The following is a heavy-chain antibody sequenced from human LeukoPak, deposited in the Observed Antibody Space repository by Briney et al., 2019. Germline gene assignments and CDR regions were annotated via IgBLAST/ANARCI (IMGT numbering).Heavy chain of an antibody. CDR2: IIPIFGTA. J-gene: IGHJ4*02. D-gene: IGHD2-2*01. CDR1: GGTFSSYA. CDR3: ALGTDCSSTSCLTYYFDY. V-gene: IGHV1-69*01. Sequence: SVKVSCKASGGTFSSYAISWVRQAPGQGLEWMGGIIPIFGTANYVQKFQGRVTITADESPSTAYMELSSLRSEDTAVYYCALGTDCSSTSCLTYYFDYWGQGTLVTVSS.